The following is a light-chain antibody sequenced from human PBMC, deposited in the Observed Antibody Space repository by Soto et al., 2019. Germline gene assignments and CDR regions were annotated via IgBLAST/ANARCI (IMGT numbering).Light chain of an antibody. CDR2: GAS. CDR1: QSVTSSS. CDR3: QQYGSSPRT. Sequence: EFVLTPSPGTLSLSPVERATLSCRASQSVTSSSLAWYQQKVGRAPRVLIYGASNRATGIPDRFSGSGSGTDFTLTITRLEPEDFAVYYCQQYGSSPRTFGQGTRLEIK. J-gene: IGKJ5*01. V-gene: IGKV3-20*01.